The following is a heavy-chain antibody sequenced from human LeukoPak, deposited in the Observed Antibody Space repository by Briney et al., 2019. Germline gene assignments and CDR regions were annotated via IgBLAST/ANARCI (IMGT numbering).Heavy chain of an antibody. CDR1: GGSVSSSNYY. Sequence: SETLSLTCTVSGGSVSSSNYYWSWIRQPPGKGLEWVGFFSYNVHSGYNPSLKSRVTISVDTSKNQFSLRLSSVTAADTAIYYCARVSVAGTGPDYSGQGTLVTVSS. V-gene: IGHV4-61*01. J-gene: IGHJ4*02. CDR3: ARVSVAGTGPDY. D-gene: IGHD6-13*01. CDR2: FSYNVHS.